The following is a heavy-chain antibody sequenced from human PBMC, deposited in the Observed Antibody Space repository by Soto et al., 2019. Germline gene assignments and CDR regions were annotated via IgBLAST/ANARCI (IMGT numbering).Heavy chain of an antibody. CDR1: GVSFSGYY. Sequence: SETLSLTCAVYGVSFSGYYWSWIRQPPGKGLEWIGEINHSGSTNYNPSLKSRVTISVDTSKNQFSLKLSSVTAADTAVYYCARGRRDGYNGHYFDYWGQGTLVTVSS. J-gene: IGHJ4*02. V-gene: IGHV4-34*01. D-gene: IGHD5-12*01. CDR3: ARGRRDGYNGHYFDY. CDR2: INHSGST.